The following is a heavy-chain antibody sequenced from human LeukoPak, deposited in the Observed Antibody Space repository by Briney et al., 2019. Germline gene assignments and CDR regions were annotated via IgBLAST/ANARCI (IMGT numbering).Heavy chain of an antibody. Sequence: PSETLSLTCTVSGGSISSYYWSWIRQPPGKGLEWIGYIYHSGSTNYNPSLKSRVTISVDTSKNQFSLKLSSVTAADTAVYYCARSSLRYVSGGFLGYFDYWGQGTLVTVSS. V-gene: IGHV4-59*01. J-gene: IGHJ4*02. D-gene: IGHD3-9*01. CDR1: GGSISSYY. CDR3: ARSSLRYVSGGFLGYFDY. CDR2: IYHSGST.